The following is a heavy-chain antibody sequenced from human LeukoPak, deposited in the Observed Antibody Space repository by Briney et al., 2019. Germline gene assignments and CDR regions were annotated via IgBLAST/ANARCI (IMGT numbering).Heavy chain of an antibody. CDR1: GFSFSSYA. CDR2: TSNHGNDG. CDR3: TRDRGAKNDFDY. Sequence: GGSLRLSCTDSGFSFSSYAMHWVRQSPGKGLEWVAVTSNHGNDGFYADSVKGRFTISRDNSKKTLYLQMDSLRPEDTGVYYCTRDRGAKNDFDYWGQGTLVTVSS. J-gene: IGHJ4*02. V-gene: IGHV3-30*01. D-gene: IGHD1-1*01.